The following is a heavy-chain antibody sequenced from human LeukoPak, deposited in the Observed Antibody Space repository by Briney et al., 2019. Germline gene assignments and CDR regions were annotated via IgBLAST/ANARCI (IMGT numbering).Heavy chain of an antibody. CDR2: IYYSGST. Sequence: SETLSLTCTVSGGSISSSSYYWGWIRQPPGKGLEWIGSIYYSGSTYYNPSLKSRVTISVDTSKNQFSLKLSSVTAADTAVYYCARSYGSGSYYDYWGQGTLVTVSS. CDR3: ARSYGSGSYYDY. J-gene: IGHJ4*02. CDR1: GGSISSSSYY. D-gene: IGHD3-10*01. V-gene: IGHV4-39*07.